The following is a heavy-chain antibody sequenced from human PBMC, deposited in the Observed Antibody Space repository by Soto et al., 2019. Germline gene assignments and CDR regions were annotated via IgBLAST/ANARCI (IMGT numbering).Heavy chain of an antibody. D-gene: IGHD2-2*01. V-gene: IGHV4-34*01. CDR2: INHSGST. CDR3: ARDSTRRGACDI. Sequence: SETLSLTCAVYNGSFSVYYWTWFRQPPGKGLEWIGEINHSGSTNYNPSLKSRATISVDTSKNQFSLKLSSVTAADTAVYYCARDSTRRGACDIWGQGTMVTVSS. J-gene: IGHJ3*02. CDR1: NGSFSVYY.